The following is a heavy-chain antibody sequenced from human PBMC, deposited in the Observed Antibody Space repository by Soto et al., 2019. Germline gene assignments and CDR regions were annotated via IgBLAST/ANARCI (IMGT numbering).Heavy chain of an antibody. D-gene: IGHD2-15*01. CDR2: ISWNSGSI. CDR1: VFTFDDYA. J-gene: IGHJ3*02. V-gene: IGHV3-9*01. CDR3: AKAAGGSSTNDAFDI. Sequence: SLRRSCAASVFTFDDYAMHRVRQAPEKGLEWVSGISWNSGSIGYADSVKGRFTISRDNAKNSLYLQMNSLRAEDTALYYCAKAAGGSSTNDAFDIWGQGTMVTVSS.